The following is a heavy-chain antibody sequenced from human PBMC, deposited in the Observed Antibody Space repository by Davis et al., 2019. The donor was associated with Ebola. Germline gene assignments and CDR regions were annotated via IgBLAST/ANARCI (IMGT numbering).Heavy chain of an antibody. CDR1: GFTFSHYG. J-gene: IGHJ4*02. CDR3: ARDTWYSGDDNGGD. CDR2: ISYDGSDK. D-gene: IGHD1-26*01. V-gene: IGHV3-30*03. Sequence: GESLKISCAASGFTFSHYGMHWVRQAPGQGLAWVSVISYDGSDKYYADSVKGRFTISRDNSKNTLYLQMNSLRAEDTAVYYCARDTWYSGDDNGGDWGQGTLVTVSS.